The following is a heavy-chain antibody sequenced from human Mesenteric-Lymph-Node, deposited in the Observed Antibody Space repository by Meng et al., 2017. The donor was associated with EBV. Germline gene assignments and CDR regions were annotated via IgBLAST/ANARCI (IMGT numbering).Heavy chain of an antibody. J-gene: IGHJ4*02. V-gene: IGHV4-34*01. CDR2: INHSGFS. CDR3: ARIRSIWGTYQNYYFDS. Sequence: GQRQQWCAGVLKSSETLSLNCAVYGGSFSGFYWTWIRQSPGRDLEWIGEINHSGFSKYNPSLKSRLTISLDTSKNQVSLTLGSVTAADTAVYYCARIRSIWGTYQNYYFDSWGQGTLVTVSS. D-gene: IGHD3-16*02. CDR1: GGSFSGFY.